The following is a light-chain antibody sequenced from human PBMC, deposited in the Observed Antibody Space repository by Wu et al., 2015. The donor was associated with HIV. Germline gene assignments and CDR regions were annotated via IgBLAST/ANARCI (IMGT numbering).Light chain of an antibody. CDR2: DAS. CDR1: QSVNKY. J-gene: IGKJ5*01. V-gene: IGKV3-11*01. CDR3: QQRDNWPLT. Sequence: ERVLTQSPVTLSLSPGERATLSCRASQSVNKYVAWYQQKPGQAPRLLIYDASKRASGIPARFSGSGSGTDLTLTISSLEPEDSAVYYCQQRDNWPLTFGQGTRLEI.